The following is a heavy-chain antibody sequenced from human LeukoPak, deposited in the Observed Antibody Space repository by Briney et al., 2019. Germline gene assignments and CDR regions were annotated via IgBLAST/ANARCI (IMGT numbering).Heavy chain of an antibody. CDR3: AKDFRIGYSAHFNY. V-gene: IGHV3-23*01. Sequence: GGSLRLSCVGSGFTFRSHAMSWVRQAPEKGLEFVSGIYENGGTTYYADSVKGRFSISRDNSKNTLYLQMDSLRGEDTAVYYCAKDFRIGYSAHFNYWGQGALVTVSS. CDR1: GFTFRSHA. CDR2: IYENGGTT. D-gene: IGHD2-21*01. J-gene: IGHJ4*02.